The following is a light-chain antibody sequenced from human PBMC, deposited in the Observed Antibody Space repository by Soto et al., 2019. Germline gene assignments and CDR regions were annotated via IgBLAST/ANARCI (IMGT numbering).Light chain of an antibody. CDR2: KAS. J-gene: IGKJ2*01. Sequence: DIQMTQSPSTLSASVGDRATISCRASQSVTTWLAWYQQKPGKAPTVLIYKASTLQSGVPSRFSGSGSGTEFTRTISSLQPDDFAAYYGQQYNTHSPDTFGHGTKVESK. CDR1: QSVTTW. V-gene: IGKV1-5*03. CDR3: QQYNTHSPDT.